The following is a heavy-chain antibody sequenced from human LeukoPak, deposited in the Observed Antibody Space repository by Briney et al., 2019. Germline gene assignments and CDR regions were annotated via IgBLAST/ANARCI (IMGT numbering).Heavy chain of an antibody. V-gene: IGHV4-59*08. CDR1: GGSLSSNY. CDR2: IYYTGST. CDR3: ARHVETYGEYAPPNWFDP. D-gene: IGHD4-17*01. Sequence: SETLSLICSVSGGSLSSNYWSWIQKPPGKGLECLGYIYYTGSTSYNPSLQSRVAISLDTSQNQFSLNLRSVTAADTAVYYCARHVETYGEYAPPNWFDPWGQGTLVSVSS. J-gene: IGHJ5*02.